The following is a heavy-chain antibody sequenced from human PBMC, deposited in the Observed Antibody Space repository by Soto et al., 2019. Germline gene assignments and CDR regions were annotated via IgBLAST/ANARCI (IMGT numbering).Heavy chain of an antibody. CDR3: ARDPGGYSGYDSKYFDY. V-gene: IGHV3-21*01. D-gene: IGHD5-12*01. CDR2: ISSSSSYI. Sequence: GGSLRLSCAAPGFTFSSYSMNWVRQAPGKGLEWVSSISSSSSYIYYADSVKGRFTISRDNAKNSLYLQMNSLRAEDTAVYYCARDPGGYSGYDSKYFDYWGQGTLVTVSS. CDR1: GFTFSSYS. J-gene: IGHJ4*02.